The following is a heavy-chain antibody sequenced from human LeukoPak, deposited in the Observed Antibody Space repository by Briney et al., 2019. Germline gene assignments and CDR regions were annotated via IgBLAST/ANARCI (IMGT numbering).Heavy chain of an antibody. J-gene: IGHJ4*02. V-gene: IGHV3-49*03. D-gene: IGHD6-6*01. CDR1: GFTFGDYA. Sequence: GGSLRLSCTASGFTFGDYAMSWFRQAPGKGLEWVCFIRSKAYGGTTEYAASVKGRFTISRDDSKSIAYLQMNSLKTEDTAVYYCTRGGVHSSSDYWGQGTLVTVSS. CDR2: IRSKAYGGTT. CDR3: TRGGVHSSSDY.